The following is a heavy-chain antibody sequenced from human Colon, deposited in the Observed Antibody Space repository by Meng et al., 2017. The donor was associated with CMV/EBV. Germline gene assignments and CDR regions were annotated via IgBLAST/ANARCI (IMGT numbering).Heavy chain of an antibody. Sequence: LLHCLAGLLKPLWSRSPPREVYGGSFREYFWIWIRHPPGRGLEWIGQIRHSGSTSYSYNSSLKSRVTISIDTSKNQFSLELTSVTAADTAVYYCAGGSYQAWELLHYWGQGTLVTVSS. D-gene: IGHD1-26*01. CDR2: IRHSGST. V-gene: IGHV4-34*01. CDR3: AGGSYQAWELLHY. CDR1: GGSFREYF. J-gene: IGHJ4*02.